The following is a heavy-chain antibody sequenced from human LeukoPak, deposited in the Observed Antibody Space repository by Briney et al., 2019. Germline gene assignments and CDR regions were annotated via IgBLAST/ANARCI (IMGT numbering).Heavy chain of an antibody. Sequence: GGSLRLSCAASGFTFDDYAMHWVRQAPGKGLEWVSGISWNSGSIGYADSVKGRFTISRDNAKNSLYLQMNSLRAEDTALYYCAKDIEPFWGGYYTGFDYWGQGTLVTVSS. CDR3: AKDIEPFWGGYYTGFDY. D-gene: IGHD3-3*01. J-gene: IGHJ4*02. CDR1: GFTFDDYA. CDR2: ISWNSGSI. V-gene: IGHV3-9*01.